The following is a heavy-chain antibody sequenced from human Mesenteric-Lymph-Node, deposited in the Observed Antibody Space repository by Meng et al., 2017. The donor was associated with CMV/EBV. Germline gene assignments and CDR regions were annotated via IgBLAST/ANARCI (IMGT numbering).Heavy chain of an antibody. CDR2: INWNAGAT. CDR3: ARSPISSSPNWLFDP. CDR1: GFTFDDYA. D-gene: IGHD3-9*01. J-gene: IGHJ5*02. Sequence: GGSLRLSCAASGFTFDDYAMSWVRQVPGKGLEWVSSINWNAGATYYADSVKGRFTISRDDAKNSLYLQMSSLRVDDTALYYCARSPISSSPNWLFDPWGQGTLVTVSS. V-gene: IGHV3-20*04.